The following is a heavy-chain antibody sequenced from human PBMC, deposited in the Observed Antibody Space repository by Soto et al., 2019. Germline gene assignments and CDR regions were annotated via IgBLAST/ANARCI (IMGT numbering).Heavy chain of an antibody. CDR3: ARLGNYPRYFDY. D-gene: IGHD4-4*01. J-gene: IGHJ4*02. CDR2: IYYSGTT. CDR1: GDSISSDY. V-gene: IGHV4-59*08. Sequence: TSGTLSLTCTVSGDSISSDYWRWVRQPPGKGLEWIGYIYYSGTTNYNPSLKSRVTISVDTSKNQFSLRLSSVTAADSAVYYCARLGNYPRYFDYWGQGTLVTVSS.